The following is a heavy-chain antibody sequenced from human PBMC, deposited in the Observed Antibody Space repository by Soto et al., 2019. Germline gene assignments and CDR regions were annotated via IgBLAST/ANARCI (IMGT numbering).Heavy chain of an antibody. J-gene: IGHJ6*03. CDR3: ARGYCSGGSCRPGYYYMDV. D-gene: IGHD2-15*01. CDR2: INPSGGST. V-gene: IGHV1-46*03. Sequence: ASVKVSCKASGYTFTSYYMHWVRQAPGQGLEWMGIINPSGGSTSYAQKFQGRVTMTRDTSTSTVYMELSSLRSEDMAVYYCARGYCSGGSCRPGYYYMDVWGKGTTVTVSS. CDR1: GYTFTSYY.